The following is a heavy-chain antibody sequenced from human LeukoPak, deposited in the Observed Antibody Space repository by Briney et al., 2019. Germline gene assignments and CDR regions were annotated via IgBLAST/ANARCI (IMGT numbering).Heavy chain of an antibody. D-gene: IGHD2-15*01. CDR3: ARVVRRLGYCSGGSCYGDMDV. V-gene: IGHV1-46*01. J-gene: IGHJ6*02. Sequence: ASVKVSCKASGYTFTSYYMHWVRQAPGQGLEWMGIINPSGGSTNYAQKFQGRVTITADESTSTAYMELSSLRSEDTAVYYCARVVRRLGYCSGGSCYGDMDVWGQGTTVTVSS. CDR2: INPSGGST. CDR1: GYTFTSYY.